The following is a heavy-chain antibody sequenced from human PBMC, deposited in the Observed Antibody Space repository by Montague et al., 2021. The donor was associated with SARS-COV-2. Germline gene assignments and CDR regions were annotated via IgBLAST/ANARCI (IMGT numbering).Heavy chain of an antibody. V-gene: IGHV4-61*02. CDR2: IYISGST. Sequence: TLSLTCSVSGGSISSGSYYWSWIRQPAGKGLEWIGRIYISGSTNYNPSLKSRVTMSVDTSKNQFSLKLSSVTAADTAVYYCARGGGYSYGALDYWGQGTLVTVSS. J-gene: IGHJ4*02. CDR3: ARGGGYSYGALDY. CDR1: GGSISSGSYY. D-gene: IGHD5-18*01.